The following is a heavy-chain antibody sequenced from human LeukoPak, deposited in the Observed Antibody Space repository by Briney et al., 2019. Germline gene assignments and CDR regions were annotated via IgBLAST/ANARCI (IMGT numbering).Heavy chain of an antibody. CDR3: ARVSAPVATFDY. D-gene: IGHD2-21*01. Sequence: PSETLSLTCTVSGYSISSTYYGAWIRQPPGKGLEWIATISHSGNTYYTPSLESRLTISLDTSKNHFSLRLSSVTPADTAVYYCARVSAPVATFDYWGLGTLVAVSS. V-gene: IGHV4-38-2*02. J-gene: IGHJ4*02. CDR1: GYSISSTYY. CDR2: ISHSGNT.